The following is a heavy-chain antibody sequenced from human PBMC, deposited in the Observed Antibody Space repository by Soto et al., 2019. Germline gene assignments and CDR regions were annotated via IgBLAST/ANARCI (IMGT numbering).Heavy chain of an antibody. CDR1: GGSISSSSFY. V-gene: IGHV4-39*01. CDR2: IYYSWST. J-gene: IGHJ5*02. D-gene: IGHD6-13*01. Sequence: ERLSLTGPVSGGSISSSSFYWGWIRQPPGKGLEWIGSIYYSWSTYHNPSLKSRVTISVDTSKNQFSLKVNSVTAADTAVYYRARHSGPYDSSWFDPWGQGTLVTV. CDR3: ARHSGPYDSSWFDP.